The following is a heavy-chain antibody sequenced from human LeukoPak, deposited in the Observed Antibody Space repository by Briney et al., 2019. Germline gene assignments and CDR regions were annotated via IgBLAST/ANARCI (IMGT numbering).Heavy chain of an antibody. V-gene: IGHV4-34*01. Sequence: SGTLSLTCAVYGGSFSGYYWSWIRQPPGKGLEWIGEINHSGSTNYNPSLKSRVTISVDTSKNQFSLKLSSVTAADTAVYYCARGLTTYYYGSGRSMSWFDPWGQGTLVTVSS. J-gene: IGHJ5*02. CDR3: ARGLTTYYYGSGRSMSWFDP. CDR2: INHSGST. CDR1: GGSFSGYY. D-gene: IGHD3-10*01.